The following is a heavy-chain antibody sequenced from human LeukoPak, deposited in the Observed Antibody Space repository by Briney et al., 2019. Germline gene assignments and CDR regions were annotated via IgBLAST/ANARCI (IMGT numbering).Heavy chain of an antibody. CDR3: ASHRGPDYYGSGSYYNAYFDY. D-gene: IGHD3-10*01. Sequence: GGSLRLSCAASGFTFSSYSMNWVRQAPGKGLEWVSSISSSSSYIYYADSVKGRFTISRDNAKNSLYLQMNSPRAEDTAVYYCASHRGPDYYGSGSYYNAYFDYWGQGTLVTVSS. CDR1: GFTFSSYS. V-gene: IGHV3-21*01. J-gene: IGHJ4*02. CDR2: ISSSSSYI.